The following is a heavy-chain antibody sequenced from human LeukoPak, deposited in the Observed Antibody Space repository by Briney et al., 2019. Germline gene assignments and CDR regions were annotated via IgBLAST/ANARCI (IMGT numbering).Heavy chain of an antibody. CDR1: GFTFSSYE. CDR3: AKLAKYFYGAETFYFFEH. Sequence: GGSLRLSCAASGFTFSSYEMNWVRQAPGKGLEWVSYISSSGSTIYYADSVKGRFTISRDNAKNSLYLQMNSLGAEDTAVYYCAKLAKYFYGAETFYFFEHWGQGTPVTASS. D-gene: IGHD3-10*01. J-gene: IGHJ4*02. CDR2: ISSSGSTI. V-gene: IGHV3-48*03.